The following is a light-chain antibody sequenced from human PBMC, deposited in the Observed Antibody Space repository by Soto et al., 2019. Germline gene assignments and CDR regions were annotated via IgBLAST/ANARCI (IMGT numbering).Light chain of an antibody. CDR3: QVWDSGSDWV. V-gene: IGLV3-21*02. CDR1: DIGTKS. J-gene: IGLJ3*02. Sequence: SYELTQPPSVSVAPGQTARISCGGNDIGTKSVQWFQQRPGQAPVPVVYDNTDRPSGIPERFSGSNSGNTATLTISGVEAGDEADYYCQVWDSGSDWVFGGGTKLTVL. CDR2: DNT.